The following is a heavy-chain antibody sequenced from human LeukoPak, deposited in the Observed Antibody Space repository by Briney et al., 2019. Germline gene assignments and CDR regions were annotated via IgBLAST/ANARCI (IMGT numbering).Heavy chain of an antibody. CDR2: ISHSGST. D-gene: IGHD5-24*01. CDR1: GGSFSDYF. CDR3: ARDPRRGKRYYFDY. Sequence: SETLSLTCAVYGGSFSDYFWSWIRQPPGKGLEWIGEISHSGSTTYNPSLRSRVTISGDTSKKQFSLKLSSVTAADTAVYYCARDPRRGKRYYFDYWGQGTLVTVSS. J-gene: IGHJ4*02. V-gene: IGHV4-34*01.